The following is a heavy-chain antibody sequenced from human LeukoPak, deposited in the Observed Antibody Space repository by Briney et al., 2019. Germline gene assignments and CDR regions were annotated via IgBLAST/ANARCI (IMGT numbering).Heavy chain of an antibody. Sequence: ASVKVSCKVSGYTLTELSMHWVRQAPGKGLEWMGGFDPEDGETICAQKFQGRVAMTEDTSTDTAYMELSSLRSEDTAVYYCATVGATMFDYWGQGTLVTVSS. CDR2: FDPEDGET. CDR1: GYTLTELS. J-gene: IGHJ4*02. CDR3: ATVGATMFDY. D-gene: IGHD1-26*01. V-gene: IGHV1-24*01.